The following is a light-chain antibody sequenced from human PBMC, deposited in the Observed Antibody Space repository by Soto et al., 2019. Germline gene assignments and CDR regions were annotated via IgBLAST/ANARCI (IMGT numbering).Light chain of an antibody. CDR3: CSYAGSYNPV. CDR1: SSDVGDYNY. Sequence: QSALTQPRAVSGSPGQSVTISCTGTSSDVGDYNYVSWYQQHPDKAPKLMIYDVTKRPSGVPDRFSGSKSGNTASLTISGLRAEDEADYYCCSYAGSYNPVFGGGTKLTVL. V-gene: IGLV2-11*01. CDR2: DVT. J-gene: IGLJ2*01.